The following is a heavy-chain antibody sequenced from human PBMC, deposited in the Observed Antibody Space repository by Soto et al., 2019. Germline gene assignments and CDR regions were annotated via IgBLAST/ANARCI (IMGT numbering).Heavy chain of an antibody. CDR3: ARSGYSSSRNYYYYGMDV. J-gene: IGHJ6*02. CDR2: IDPSDSYT. CDR1: GYSFTSYW. Sequence: GESLKISCKGSGYSFTSYWISWVRQMPGKGLEWMGRIDPSDSYTNYSPSFQGHVTISADKSITTAYLQWSSLKASDTVMYYCARSGYSSSRNYYYYGMDVWGQGTTVTVSS. D-gene: IGHD6-13*01. V-gene: IGHV5-10-1*01.